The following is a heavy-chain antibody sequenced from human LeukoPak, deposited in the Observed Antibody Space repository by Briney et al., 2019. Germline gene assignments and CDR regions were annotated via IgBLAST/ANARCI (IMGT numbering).Heavy chain of an antibody. CDR3: ARLLYYYDSSIYQRYFDY. CDR1: GFTVSSNY. Sequence: GGSLRLSCAASGFTVSSNYMNWVRQAPGKGLEWGSIIYSGGNTHYADSVKGRYTISRDNSQNTPYLQMNSLRHEDTAVYYCARLLYYYDSSIYQRYFDYWGQGTLVTVSS. CDR2: IYSGGNT. D-gene: IGHD3-22*01. J-gene: IGHJ4*02. V-gene: IGHV3-53*01.